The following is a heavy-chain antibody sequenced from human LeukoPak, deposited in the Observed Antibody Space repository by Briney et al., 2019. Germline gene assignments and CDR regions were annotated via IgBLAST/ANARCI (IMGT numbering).Heavy chain of an antibody. J-gene: IGHJ4*02. CDR1: GSRFTSYW. CDR3: ARHGYSGYDFDSYGY. V-gene: IGHV5-51*01. CDR2: IYPGDSDT. Sequence: GASLKISFKGSGSRFTSYWIGWGRRMPGKGLEWMGIIYPGDSDTRYSPSFQGQVTISADKSISTAYLQWSSLKASDTAMYYCARHGYSGYDFDSYGYWGQGTLVTVSS. D-gene: IGHD5-12*01.